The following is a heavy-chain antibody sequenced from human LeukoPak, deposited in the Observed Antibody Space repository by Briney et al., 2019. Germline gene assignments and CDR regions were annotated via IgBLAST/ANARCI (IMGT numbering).Heavy chain of an antibody. CDR3: ASLDRGSYYSFDY. Sequence: GGSLRLSCAASGFTFSSYEMNWVRQAPGKGLEWVSYISSSGTTIYYADSVKGRFTISRDNAKNSLYLQMNSLRAEDTAVYYCASLDRGSYYSFDYWGQGTLVTVSS. CDR1: GFTFSSYE. V-gene: IGHV3-48*03. J-gene: IGHJ4*02. CDR2: ISSSGTTI. D-gene: IGHD1-26*01.